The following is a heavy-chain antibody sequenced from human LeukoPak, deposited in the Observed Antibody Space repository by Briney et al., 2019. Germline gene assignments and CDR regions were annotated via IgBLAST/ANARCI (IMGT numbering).Heavy chain of an antibody. CDR3: ARGTYYYDSSGYYSGGLGY. V-gene: IGHV3-74*01. J-gene: IGHJ4*02. D-gene: IGHD3-22*01. CDR2: IKTDGRST. Sequence: GGSLRLSCAASGFTFSDYWMHWVRQAPGKGLVWVSRIKTDGRSTNYADSVKGRFTISRDNAKNTLYLQMNSLRAEDSAVYYCARGTYYYDSSGYYSGGLGYWGQGTLVTVSS. CDR1: GFTFSDYW.